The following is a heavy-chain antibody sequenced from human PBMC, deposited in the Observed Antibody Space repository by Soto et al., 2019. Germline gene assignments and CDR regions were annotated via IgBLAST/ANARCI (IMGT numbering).Heavy chain of an antibody. D-gene: IGHD6-13*01. V-gene: IGHV5-51*01. CDR3: ARRYSSSWYSYYYYGMDV. Sequence: PGESLKISCKGSGYSFTSYWLGWVRQMPGKGLEWMRIIYPGDSDTRYSPSFQGQVTISADKSISTAYLQWSSLMASDTAMFYCARRYSSSWYSYYYYGMDVWGQGTTVTVSS. CDR1: GYSFTSYW. J-gene: IGHJ6*02. CDR2: IYPGDSDT.